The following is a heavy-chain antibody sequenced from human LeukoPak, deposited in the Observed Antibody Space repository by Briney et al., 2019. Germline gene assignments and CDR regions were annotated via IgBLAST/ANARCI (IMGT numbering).Heavy chain of an antibody. D-gene: IGHD6-19*01. V-gene: IGHV4-59*08. CDR2: AHYSGST. Sequence: SETLSLTCSVFDGSISNYYWSWIRQPPGKGLEWIGYAHYSGSTTYNPSLESRVTISVDTSKNQFSLKLTAVAAADTAVYYCARNSAVATSRSWFDPWGQGTLVTVSS. CDR3: ARNSAVATSRSWFDP. CDR1: DGSISNYY. J-gene: IGHJ5*02.